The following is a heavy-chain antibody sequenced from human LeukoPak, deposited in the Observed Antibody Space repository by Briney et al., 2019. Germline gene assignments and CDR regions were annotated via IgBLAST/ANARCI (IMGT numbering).Heavy chain of an antibody. Sequence: PGGSLRLSCAASGFTFSTYTMTWVRQAPGKGLQWLSAISGSGDATYYADSVKGRFTISRDNPKNILYLQLNSLRAEDTAVYSCAKGTTGGYDYWGRGTLVTVSS. D-gene: IGHD5-12*01. CDR3: AKGTTGGYDY. CDR1: GFTFSTYT. CDR2: ISGSGDAT. V-gene: IGHV3-23*01. J-gene: IGHJ4*02.